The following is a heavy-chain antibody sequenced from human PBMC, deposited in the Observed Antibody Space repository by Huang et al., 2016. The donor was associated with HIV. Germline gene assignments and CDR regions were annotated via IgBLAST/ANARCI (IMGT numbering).Heavy chain of an antibody. CDR2: LSYRGNT. CDR3: ARSTWRYSSGSRQNYLDH. D-gene: IGHD3-22*01. V-gene: IGHV4-59*01. CDR1: GVSINGYY. J-gene: IGHJ4*02. Sequence: QVQLQESGPGLVKSSETLSLTCAVFGVSINGYYWSWIRQPPGKGLGGIGYLSYRGNTNYTPALRSLISMSLDTSKKHFSLNLRSVTAADTAIYYCARSTWRYSSGSRQNYLDHWGQGTLVTVSS.